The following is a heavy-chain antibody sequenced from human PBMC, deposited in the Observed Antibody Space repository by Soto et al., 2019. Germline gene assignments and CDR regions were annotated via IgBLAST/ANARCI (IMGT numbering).Heavy chain of an antibody. CDR3: AHRRNVELGPLRLFDY. D-gene: IGHD2-15*01. Sequence: QITLKESAPTLVKPTQTLTLTCTFSGFSLSTSGAGVGWIRQPPGEALEWLALLYWDDDKRYSPSLKSRLTITKDTSKNQVVLTMTDMDPVDTATYFCAHRRNVELGPLRLFDYWGQGTQVTVSS. CDR2: LYWDDDK. J-gene: IGHJ4*02. CDR1: GFSLSTSGAG. V-gene: IGHV2-5*02.